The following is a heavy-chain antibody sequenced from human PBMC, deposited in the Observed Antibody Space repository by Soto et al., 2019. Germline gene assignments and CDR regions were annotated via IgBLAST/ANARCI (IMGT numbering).Heavy chain of an antibody. CDR2: IYYSGST. CDR1: GGSISSGGYY. V-gene: IGHV4-31*03. CDR3: AREGSQPVVVDY. D-gene: IGHD2-15*01. Sequence: QVQLQESGPGLVKPSQTLSLTCTVSGGSISSGGYYWSWIRQHPGKGLEWIGYIYYSGSTYYNPSLKVRVTISVDTSKIPFSLKLSSVTAADTAVYYCAREGSQPVVVDYWGQGTLVTVSS. J-gene: IGHJ4*02.